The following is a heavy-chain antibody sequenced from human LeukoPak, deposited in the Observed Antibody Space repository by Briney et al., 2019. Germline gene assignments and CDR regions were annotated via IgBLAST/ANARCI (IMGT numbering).Heavy chain of an antibody. Sequence: PGGSLRLSCAASGFTFSNYWMSWVRQSPGWGLEWVANIDQDGSTEYYVDSVGGRFTVSRDNAKNSVYLQIDSLRAEDTAVYYCARNSVPYYYGSGSTADWFDPWGQGTLVTVSS. CDR2: IDQDGSTE. V-gene: IGHV3-7*01. CDR3: ARNSVPYYYGSGSTADWFDP. J-gene: IGHJ5*02. CDR1: GFTFSNYW. D-gene: IGHD3-10*01.